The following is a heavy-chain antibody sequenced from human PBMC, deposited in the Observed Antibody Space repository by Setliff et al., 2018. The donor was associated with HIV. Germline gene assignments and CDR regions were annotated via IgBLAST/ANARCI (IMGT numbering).Heavy chain of an antibody. CDR1: GASISSGNYY. V-gene: IGHV4-61*02. CDR2: IYTSGST. CDR3: ARVGYCSSTSCYGGMDV. D-gene: IGHD2-2*03. Sequence: SETLSLTCTVSGASISSGNYYWSWIRQPAGKGLEWIGRIYTSGSTNYNPSLKSRVTISLDTSKNQFSLKLSSVTAADTAVYYCARVGYCSSTSCYGGMDVWGQGTTVTVSS. J-gene: IGHJ6*02.